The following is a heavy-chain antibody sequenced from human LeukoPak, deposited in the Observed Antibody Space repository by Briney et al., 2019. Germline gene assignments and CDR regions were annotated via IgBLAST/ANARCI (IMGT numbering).Heavy chain of an antibody. Sequence: SVKVSCKASGGTFISSAISWVRQAPGQGLEWMGGIIPIFSTADYAQKFQRRVTITADESTSTAYMELSSLRSEDTAVFYCARTPLRPAATTPRQLDYWGQGTLVTVSS. CDR1: GGTFISSA. CDR2: IIPIFSTA. J-gene: IGHJ4*02. D-gene: IGHD5-12*01. CDR3: ARTPLRPAATTPRQLDY. V-gene: IGHV1-69*13.